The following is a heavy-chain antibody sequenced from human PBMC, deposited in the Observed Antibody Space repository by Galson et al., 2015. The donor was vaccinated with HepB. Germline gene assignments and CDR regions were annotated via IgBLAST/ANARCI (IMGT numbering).Heavy chain of an antibody. V-gene: IGHV6-1*01. Sequence: CAISGDSVSSNSAAWNWIRQSPSRGLEWLGRTYYRSKWYNDYAVSVKSRITINPDTSKNQFSLQLNSVTPEDTAVYYCARDPLSGYGDYVGVYYYYGMDVWGQGTTVTVSS. CDR3: ARDPLSGYGDYVGVYYYYGMDV. J-gene: IGHJ6*02. CDR1: GDSVSSNSAA. CDR2: TYYRSKWYN. D-gene: IGHD4-17*01.